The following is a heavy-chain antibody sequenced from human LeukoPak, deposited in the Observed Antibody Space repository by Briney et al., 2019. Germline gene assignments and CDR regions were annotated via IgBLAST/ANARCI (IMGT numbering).Heavy chain of an antibody. Sequence: ASVKVSCKASGYTFTSYGISWVRQAPGQGLEWMGWVFTYNGNTNYAQKLQGRVTITTDTSTSTAYMELRSLRSDDTAVYYCARIPLGGGWFDPWGQGTLVTVSS. CDR2: VFTYNGNT. D-gene: IGHD4-23*01. J-gene: IGHJ5*02. V-gene: IGHV1-18*01. CDR1: GYTFTSYG. CDR3: ARIPLGGGWFDP.